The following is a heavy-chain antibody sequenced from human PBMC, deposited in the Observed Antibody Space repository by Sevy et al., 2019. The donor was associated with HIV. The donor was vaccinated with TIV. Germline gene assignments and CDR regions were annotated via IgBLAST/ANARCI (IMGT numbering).Heavy chain of an antibody. J-gene: IGHJ6*02. Sequence: ASVKVSCKASGYTFTGEYLHWVRQAPGQGLEWMGRVYPKSGGTNYAQKFQGRVTMTRDTSISTAYMELTRLRSDDTAVYYCARDAGGGTTNSGLDVWGQGTTVTVSS. CDR3: ARDAGGGTTNSGLDV. V-gene: IGHV1-2*06. CDR1: GYTFTGEY. D-gene: IGHD1-7*01. CDR2: VYPKSGGT.